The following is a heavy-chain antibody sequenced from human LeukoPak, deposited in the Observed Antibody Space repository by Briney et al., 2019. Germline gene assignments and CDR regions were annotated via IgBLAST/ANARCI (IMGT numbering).Heavy chain of an antibody. V-gene: IGHV3-33*01. J-gene: IGHJ4*02. CDR1: GFTFSSYG. CDR3: ARDLSMVRGVMKAFGD. Sequence: GGSLRLSCAASGFTFSSYGMHWVRQAPGKGLEWVAVIWYDGSNEYYADSVKGRFTISRDNSKNTLYLQMNSLRAEDTAVYYCARDLSMVRGVMKAFGDWGQGTLVTVSS. CDR2: IWYDGSNE. D-gene: IGHD3-10*01.